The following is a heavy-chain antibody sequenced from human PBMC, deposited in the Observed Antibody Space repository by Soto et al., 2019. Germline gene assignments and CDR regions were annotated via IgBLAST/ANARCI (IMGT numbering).Heavy chain of an antibody. CDR2: IYYSGST. CDR3: ATSQKGYNRNYFDH. CDR1: GGSISRSTYY. Sequence: ASETLSLTCTVSGGSISRSTYYWGWIRQPPGKGLEWIGSIYYSGSTYYNPSLESRFSVSVDTSKNQFSLKVSGVSAADTAVYYCATSQKGYNRNYFDHWGQGALVTVSS. J-gene: IGHJ4*02. V-gene: IGHV4-39*01. D-gene: IGHD1-20*01.